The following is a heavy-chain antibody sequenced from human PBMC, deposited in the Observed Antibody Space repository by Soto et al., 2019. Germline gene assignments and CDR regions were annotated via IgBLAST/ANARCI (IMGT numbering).Heavy chain of an antibody. Sequence: GGSLRLSCAASGFTFSSYSMNWVRQAPGKGLEWVSSISSSSSYIYYADSVKGRFTISRDNAKNSLYLQMNSLRAEDTAVYYCARDGGYSGYDYDYYYGMDVWGQGTTVTVSS. CDR1: GFTFSSYS. D-gene: IGHD5-12*01. CDR3: ARDGGYSGYDYDYYYGMDV. CDR2: ISSSSSYI. V-gene: IGHV3-21*01. J-gene: IGHJ6*02.